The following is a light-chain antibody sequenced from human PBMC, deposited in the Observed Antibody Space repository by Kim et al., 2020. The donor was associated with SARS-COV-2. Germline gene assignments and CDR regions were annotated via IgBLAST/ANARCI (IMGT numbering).Light chain of an antibody. V-gene: IGKV3-15*01. CDR3: QQYNNWWT. J-gene: IGKJ1*01. Sequence: EIVMTQSPATLSLSPGERATLSCRASQSVSRDLAWYQRRPGQVPRLLIYAASTRVSGIPARFSGSGSGTEFTLTISSLQSEDFAVYYCQQYNNWWTFGQGTKVDIK. CDR1: QSVSRD. CDR2: AAS.